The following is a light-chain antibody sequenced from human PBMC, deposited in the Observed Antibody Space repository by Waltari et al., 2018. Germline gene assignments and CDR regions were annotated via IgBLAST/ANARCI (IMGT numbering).Light chain of an antibody. J-gene: IGLJ3*02. CDR1: SSNIGKTY. CDR3: AVWDDSLSGVV. CDR2: RNT. V-gene: IGLV1-47*01. Sequence: QSVVTQPPSASGTPGQRVTIFCSGSSSNIGKTYVFWYQQFPQTTPKLLIYRNTQRPSGVPDRFSGSKSGTSASLAISGLRPDDEADYYCAVWDDSLSGVVFGGGTKLTVL.